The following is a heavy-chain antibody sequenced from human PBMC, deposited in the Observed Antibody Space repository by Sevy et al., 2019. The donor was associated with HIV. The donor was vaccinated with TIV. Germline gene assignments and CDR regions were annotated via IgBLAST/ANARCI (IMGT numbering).Heavy chain of an antibody. Sequence: GGSLRLSCAASGFHFNSYEMNWVRQAPGKGLEWVSYISSGGDTMYYADSVKGRFTISRDNAKNSLYLQMNSLRAEDTALYYCVREGLGGYHTSLDYWGQETLVTVSS. J-gene: IGHJ4*01. CDR2: ISSGGDTM. CDR3: VREGLGGYHTSLDY. V-gene: IGHV3-48*03. D-gene: IGHD2-15*01. CDR1: GFHFNSYE.